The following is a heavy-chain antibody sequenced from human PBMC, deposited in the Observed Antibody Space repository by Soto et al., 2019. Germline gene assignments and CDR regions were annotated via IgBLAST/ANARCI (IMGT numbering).Heavy chain of an antibody. D-gene: IGHD1-26*01. CDR2: ISAYNGNT. J-gene: IGHJ4*02. CDR3: ASHNSGTYSGSLDY. Sequence: ASVKVSCKASGCTLTTYGISWVRQAPGQGLEWMGWISAYNGNTDYAQNFQGRVTLTTDTSKSTAYMELKSLRSDDTAVYYCASHNSGTYSGSLDYWGKGTLVTGSS. V-gene: IGHV1-18*01. CDR1: GCTLTTYG.